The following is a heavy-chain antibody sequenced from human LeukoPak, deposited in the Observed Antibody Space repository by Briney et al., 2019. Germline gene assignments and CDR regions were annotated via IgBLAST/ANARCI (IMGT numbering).Heavy chain of an antibody. V-gene: IGHV4-39*07. D-gene: IGHD3-9*01. Sequence: SETLSLTCTVSGGSISSSSYYWGWIRQPPGKGLEWIGSIYYSGNTYYNPSLKSRVTISVDTSKNQFSLKLSSVTAADTAVYYCARSPESHILTAYFDYWGQGTLVTVSS. CDR2: IYYSGNT. CDR1: GGSISSSSYY. CDR3: ARSPESHILTAYFDY. J-gene: IGHJ4*02.